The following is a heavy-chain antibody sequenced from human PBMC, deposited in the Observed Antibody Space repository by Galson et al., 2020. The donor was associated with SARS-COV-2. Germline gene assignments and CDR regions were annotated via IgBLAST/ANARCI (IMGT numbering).Heavy chain of an antibody. Sequence: GESLKISCRASGYTFTNYGINWVRQAPGQGLEWMGWIRVYNGDTHYAQKLQGRVTMTTDTSTSTAYVELRSLRSDDTAVYYCARDPGPSFWGSYTYFGMDGWGQGTTVTVSS. D-gene: IGHD3-16*01. V-gene: IGHV1-18*01. CDR1: GYTFTNYG. J-gene: IGHJ6*02. CDR3: ARDPGPSFWGSYTYFGMDG. CDR2: IRVYNGDT.